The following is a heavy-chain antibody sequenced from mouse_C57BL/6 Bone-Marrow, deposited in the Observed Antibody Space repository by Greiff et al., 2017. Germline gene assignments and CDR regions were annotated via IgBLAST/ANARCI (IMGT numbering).Heavy chain of an antibody. Sequence: QVQLQQPGAELVMPGASVKLSCKASGYTFTSYWMHWVKQRPGQGLEWIGEIDPSDSYTNYNQKFKGKSTLTVDKSSSTAYMQLSSLTSEATAVYNCAREAHYYGSSYGFAYWGQGTLVTVSA. D-gene: IGHD1-1*01. CDR1: GYTFTSYW. V-gene: IGHV1-69*01. CDR2: IDPSDSYT. CDR3: AREAHYYGSSYGFAY. J-gene: IGHJ3*01.